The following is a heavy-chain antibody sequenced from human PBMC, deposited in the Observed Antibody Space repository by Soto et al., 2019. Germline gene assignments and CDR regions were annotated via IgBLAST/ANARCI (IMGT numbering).Heavy chain of an antibody. Sequence: GGSLRLSCAASGFTFSNAWMSWVRQAPGKGLEWVGRIKSKTDGATIYYADSVKGRLTISRDNAKNSLSLQLKSLRAEDTAVYYCARGSSNWAYYFDFWGQGTLVTVS. V-gene: IGHV3-11*04. CDR2: IKSKTDGATI. CDR3: ARGSSNWAYYFDF. D-gene: IGHD6-13*01. J-gene: IGHJ4*02. CDR1: GFTFSNAW.